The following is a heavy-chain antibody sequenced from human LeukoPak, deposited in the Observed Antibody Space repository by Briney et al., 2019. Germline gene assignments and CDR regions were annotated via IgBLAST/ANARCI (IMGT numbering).Heavy chain of an antibody. CDR1: GFTLINHW. D-gene: IGHD3-10*01. Sequence: GGSLRLSCAASGFTLINHWMHWVRQAPGKGLVWVSRISTDGSSTHYADSVKGRFTISRDGAKNTLYLQMNSLRAEDTAVYYCARDSGSGRYGDYWGQGTLVTVSS. CDR2: ISTDGSST. J-gene: IGHJ4*02. V-gene: IGHV3-74*01. CDR3: ARDSGSGRYGDY.